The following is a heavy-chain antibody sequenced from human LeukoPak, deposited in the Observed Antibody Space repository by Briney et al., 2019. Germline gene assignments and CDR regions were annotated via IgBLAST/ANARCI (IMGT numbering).Heavy chain of an antibody. V-gene: IGHV4-38-2*02. CDR3: ARHRQYMDA. CDR2: MYHSGTT. J-gene: IGHJ6*03. CDR1: LSSITRGQY. Sequence: SETLSLTCTVSLSSITRGQYWGLIRQPPGKGLEWVGSMYHSGTTYYNASLKSRVTISLDTSKTQFSLRLKSVTAADTAIYYCARHRQYMDAWGKGTTVTVSS. D-gene: IGHD3-16*02.